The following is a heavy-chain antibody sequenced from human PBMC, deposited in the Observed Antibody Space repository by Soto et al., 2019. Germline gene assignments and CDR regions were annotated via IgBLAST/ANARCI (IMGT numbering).Heavy chain of an antibody. CDR3: ARLYCSAASCYSVGAFDI. CDR2: IWFDGSDK. D-gene: IGHD2-15*01. CDR1: GFTFSTYG. V-gene: IGHV3-33*01. J-gene: IGHJ3*02. Sequence: QVQLVESGGGVVQPGRSLRLSCAASGFTFSTYGMHWVRQAPGKGLEWVALIWFDGSDKYYTESVKGRFTISRDNSRSMVYLQMNSLGAEDTAVYYCARLYCSAASCYSVGAFDIRGQGTMVTVTS.